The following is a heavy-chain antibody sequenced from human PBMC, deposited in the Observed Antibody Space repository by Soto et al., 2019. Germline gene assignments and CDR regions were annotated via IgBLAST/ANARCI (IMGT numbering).Heavy chain of an antibody. CDR3: ARCEQFYYYYYGMDV. J-gene: IGHJ6*02. V-gene: IGHV5-51*01. Sequence: PGASLKISCQASGYSFTTYWIAWVRQMPGKGLEWMGIINPRDSDIRYSPSFQGQVIISADNSISTAYLQWSSLKASDTSMYSCARCEQFYYYYYGMDVRGQVTAVTVAS. CDR2: INPRDSDI. D-gene: IGHD4-4*01. CDR1: GYSFTTYW.